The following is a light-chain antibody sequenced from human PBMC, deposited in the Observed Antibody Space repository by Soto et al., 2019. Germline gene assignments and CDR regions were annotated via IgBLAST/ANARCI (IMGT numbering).Light chain of an antibody. CDR1: QSVLSSSNNKNS. J-gene: IGKJ1*01. CDR3: QQYYNVLRT. Sequence: DIVMNQSPDSLAVSLGERATINCKSSQSVLSSSNNKNSLAWYQQKPGQPPKLLIYWASTRESGVPDRFSGSGSGTDFTLTISSLQAEDVAVYYCQQYYNVLRTFGPGTKVEI. CDR2: WAS. V-gene: IGKV4-1*01.